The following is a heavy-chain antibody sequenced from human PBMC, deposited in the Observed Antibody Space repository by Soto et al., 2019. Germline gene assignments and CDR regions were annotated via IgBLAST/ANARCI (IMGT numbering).Heavy chain of an antibody. Sequence: GGSLRLSCAASGFTFSSYGMHWVRQAPGKGLEWVAVISYDGSNKYYADSVKGRFTISRDNSKNSLYLQMNSLRAEDTAVYYCAKDLWMGIAAEMYGMDVWGQGTTVTVSS. CDR1: GFTFSSYG. CDR2: ISYDGSNK. V-gene: IGHV3-30*18. CDR3: AKDLWMGIAAEMYGMDV. J-gene: IGHJ6*02. D-gene: IGHD6-13*01.